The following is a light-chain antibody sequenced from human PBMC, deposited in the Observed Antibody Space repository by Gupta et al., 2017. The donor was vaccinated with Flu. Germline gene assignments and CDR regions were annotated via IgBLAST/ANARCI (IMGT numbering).Light chain of an antibody. CDR1: QSLRHMNELNY. J-gene: IGKJ4*02. CDR2: AVS. CDR3: MQGLQAPRA. V-gene: IGKV2-28*01. Sequence: VSPGEPASIYCRSSQSLRHMNELNYLHWYRQKPGQSPQLLIYAVSNLADGVPDRFSGSGSGTDFALKISRGEADDVGMYYCMQGLQAPRAFGEGTKVEIK.